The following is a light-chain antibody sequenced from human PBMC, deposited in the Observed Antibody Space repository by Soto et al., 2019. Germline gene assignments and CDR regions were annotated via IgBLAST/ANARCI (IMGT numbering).Light chain of an antibody. CDR1: KLGDKY. V-gene: IGLV3-1*01. Sequence: SSELTQPPSVSVSPGQTASITCSGDKLGDKYACWYQQKPGQSPVLVIYQDSKRPSGIPERFSGSNSGNTATLTISGTLAIDEADDYCQAWDSSTVVFGGGTKVTVL. J-gene: IGLJ2*01. CDR2: QDS. CDR3: QAWDSSTVV.